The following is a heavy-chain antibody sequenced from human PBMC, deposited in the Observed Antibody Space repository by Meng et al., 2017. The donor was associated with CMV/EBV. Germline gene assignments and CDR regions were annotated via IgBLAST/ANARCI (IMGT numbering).Heavy chain of an antibody. D-gene: IGHD3-22*01. Sequence: ASVNVSCKASGYTFTGYYMHWVRQAPGQGLEWMGWINPNSGGTNYAQKFQGRVTMTRDTSISTAYMELSRLRSDDTAVYYCARGGERDSSGYRYGMDVWGQGTTVTVSS. CDR1: GYTFTGYY. CDR2: INPNSGGT. V-gene: IGHV1-2*02. CDR3: ARGGERDSSGYRYGMDV. J-gene: IGHJ6*02.